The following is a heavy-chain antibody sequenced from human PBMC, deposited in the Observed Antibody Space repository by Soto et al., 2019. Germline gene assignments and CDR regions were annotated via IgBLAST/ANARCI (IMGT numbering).Heavy chain of an antibody. CDR3: ARYGLYGTHWHGSEF. D-gene: IGHD5-18*01. CDR2: IYPFQSET. Sequence: GESLKIPFKCHGYSLSTYWIGWVRQIPWQGLESMAIIYPFQSETKYSASFPGQVTISVDRSISTAYLQWTTLKTSDTAIYYCARYGLYGTHWHGSEFWGQETPVITSS. CDR1: GYSLSTYW. J-gene: IGHJ1*01. V-gene: IGHV5-51*01.